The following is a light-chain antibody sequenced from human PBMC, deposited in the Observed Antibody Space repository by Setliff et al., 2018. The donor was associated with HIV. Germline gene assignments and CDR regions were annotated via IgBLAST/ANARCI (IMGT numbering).Light chain of an antibody. V-gene: IGLV2-23*02. CDR1: ITDIGNYES. Sequence: QSALTPPASVSGSPGQSITISCTGSITDIGNYESVSWYQQHPGEVPKRMIYDVTKRPSGISSRFSGSKSGNTASLTISGLQAEDAADYYRCSYVNGDTWIFGGGIKVTVL. CDR3: CSYVNGDTWI. J-gene: IGLJ2*01. CDR2: DVT.